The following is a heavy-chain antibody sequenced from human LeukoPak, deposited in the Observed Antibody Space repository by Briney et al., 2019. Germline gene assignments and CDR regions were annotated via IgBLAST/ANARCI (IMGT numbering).Heavy chain of an antibody. J-gene: IGHJ5*02. CDR2: MNLDGSEI. Sequence: PGGSLRLSCAASGFTFSSYWMSWVRQAPGKGLEWVANMNLDGSEIYYVDSVKDRFTISRDNAKNSLYLQMNSLRPEDTAVYYCAKDFRYSGFAAGSVGASWGQGTLVTVSS. CDR1: GFTFSSYW. V-gene: IGHV3-7*04. CDR3: AKDFRYSGFAAGSVGAS. D-gene: IGHD5-12*01.